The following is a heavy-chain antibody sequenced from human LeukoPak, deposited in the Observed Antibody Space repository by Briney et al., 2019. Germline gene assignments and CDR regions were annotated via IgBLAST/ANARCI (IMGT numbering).Heavy chain of an antibody. V-gene: IGHV1-69*04. CDR2: IIPILGIA. D-gene: IGHD3-22*01. CDR1: GGTFSSYA. CDR3: AREQSDYYDSSGYYFYYFDY. Sequence: SVKVSCKASGGTFSSYAISWVRQAPGQGLEWMGRIIPILGIANYAQKFQGRVTITADKSTSTAYMELSSLRSEDTAVYYCAREQSDYYDSSGYYFYYFDYWGQGTLVTVSS. J-gene: IGHJ4*02.